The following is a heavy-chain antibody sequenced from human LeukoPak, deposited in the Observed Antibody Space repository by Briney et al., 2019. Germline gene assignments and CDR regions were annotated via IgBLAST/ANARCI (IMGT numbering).Heavy chain of an antibody. J-gene: IGHJ4*02. CDR1: GGTFSSYA. CDR3: ARGKQGITGTTSPFDY. V-gene: IGHV1-69*05. CDR2: IIPIFGTA. Sequence: SVKVSCKASGGTFSSYAISWVRQAPGQGLEWMGGIIPIFGTANYAQKFQGRVTITTDESTSTAYMELSSLRSEDTAVYYCARGKQGITGTTSPFDYWGQETLVTVSS. D-gene: IGHD1-20*01.